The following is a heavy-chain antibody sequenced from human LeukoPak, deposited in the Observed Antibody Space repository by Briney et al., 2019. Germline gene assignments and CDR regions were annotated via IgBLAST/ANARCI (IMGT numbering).Heavy chain of an antibody. D-gene: IGHD6-19*01. CDR2: ISSSSSYI. J-gene: IGHJ6*03. CDR3: ARDPPVGGWRDYSYYYMDV. Sequence: GGSLRLSCAASGFTFSSYSMNWVRQAPGKGLEWVSSISSSSSYIYYADSVKGRFTISRDNAKNSLYLQNNSLRDEDTAVYYCARDPPVGGWRDYSYYYMDVWGKGTTVTVSS. CDR1: GFTFSSYS. V-gene: IGHV3-21*01.